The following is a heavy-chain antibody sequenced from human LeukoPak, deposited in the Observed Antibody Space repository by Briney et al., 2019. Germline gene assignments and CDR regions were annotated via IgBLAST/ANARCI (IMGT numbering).Heavy chain of an antibody. CDR2: IRSKAYGGTT. CDR3: TRDLYYDFWRDWVYSYYYYMDV. CDR1: GFTFGDYA. Sequence: PGGSLRLSCTASGFTFGDYAMSWFRQAPGKGLEWVGFIRSKAYGGTTEYAASVKGRFTISRDDSKSVAYLQMNSLKTEDTAVYYCTRDLYYDFWRDWVYSYYYYMDVWGKGTTVTVSS. J-gene: IGHJ6*03. V-gene: IGHV3-49*03. D-gene: IGHD3-3*01.